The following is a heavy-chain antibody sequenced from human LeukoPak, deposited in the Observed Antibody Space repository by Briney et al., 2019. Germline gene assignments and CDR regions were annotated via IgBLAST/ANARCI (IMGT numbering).Heavy chain of an antibody. Sequence: GGSLRLSCAASGFTFRSFWMSWVRQAPGKGLEWVANIKEDGSDKNYVDSVKGRFTISRDNTKSSVFLQMNSLRDEDTAVYFRARDRGYDTFDYWGQGTLVTVSS. J-gene: IGHJ4*02. D-gene: IGHD5-12*01. CDR2: IKEDGSDK. CDR1: GFTFRSFW. V-gene: IGHV3-7*01. CDR3: ARDRGYDTFDY.